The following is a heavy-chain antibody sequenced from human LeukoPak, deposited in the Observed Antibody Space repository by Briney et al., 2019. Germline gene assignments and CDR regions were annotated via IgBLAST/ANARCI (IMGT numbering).Heavy chain of an antibody. V-gene: IGHV3-15*01. D-gene: IGHD3-10*01. Sequence: GGSLRLSCAASGFTFSNAWMSWVRQAPGKGLEWVGRIKTKTDGGTTAFAAPVKGRFTMSRDDSKNTLYLQMNSLKTEDTAMYYCTTGGLWYSGRVFWGQGTLVTVS. CDR3: TTGGLWYSGRVF. CDR1: GFTFSNAW. J-gene: IGHJ4*02. CDR2: IKTKTDGGTT.